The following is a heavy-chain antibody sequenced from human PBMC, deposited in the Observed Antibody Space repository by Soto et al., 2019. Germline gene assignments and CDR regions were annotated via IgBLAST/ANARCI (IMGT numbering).Heavy chain of an antibody. J-gene: IGHJ6*02. CDR1: GFTFSSYA. CDR2: ISSSSSTI. V-gene: IGHV3-48*02. CDR3: ARESYDFWSGAYGGMDV. Sequence: PGGSLRLSCAASGFTFSSYAMSWVRQAPGKGLEWVSYISSSSSTIYYADSVKGRFTISRDNAKNSLYLQMNSLRDEDTAVYYCARESYDFWSGAYGGMDVWGQGTTVTVSS. D-gene: IGHD3-3*01.